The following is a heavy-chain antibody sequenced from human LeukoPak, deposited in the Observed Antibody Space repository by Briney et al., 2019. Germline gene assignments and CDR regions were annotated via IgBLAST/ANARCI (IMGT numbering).Heavy chain of an antibody. CDR3: ARAAYSSTWYSRYFDL. D-gene: IGHD6-13*01. CDR1: GFTFSRYW. J-gene: IGHJ2*01. CDR2: IKQNGSEK. V-gene: IGHV3-7*01. Sequence: GGSLRLSWAASGFTFSRYWMSWARQAEGKGLEWEDNIKQNGSEKYYVDSVKGRFTISRDNAKNSLYLQMNSLRAEDTAVYYCARAAYSSTWYSRYFDLWGRGTLVTVSS.